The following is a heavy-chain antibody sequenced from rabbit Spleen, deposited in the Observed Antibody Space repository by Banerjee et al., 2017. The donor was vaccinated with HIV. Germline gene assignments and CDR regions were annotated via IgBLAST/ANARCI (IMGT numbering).Heavy chain of an antibody. D-gene: IGHD7-1*01. J-gene: IGHJ6*01. CDR2: MNVASGNT. Sequence: QSLEESGGGLVKPGGTLTLTCTASGFTLSSYWMCWVRQAPGKGLEWIASMNVASGNTYYANWAKGRFTASKTSSTTVTLQMTSLTVADTATYFCARDTGTSFSTYGMDLWGPGTLVTVS. CDR3: ARDTGTSFSTYGMDL. V-gene: IGHV1S40*01. CDR1: GFTLSSYW.